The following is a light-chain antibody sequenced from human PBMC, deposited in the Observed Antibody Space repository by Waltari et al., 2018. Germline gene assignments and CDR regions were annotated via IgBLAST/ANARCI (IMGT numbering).Light chain of an antibody. CDR2: KVF. V-gene: IGKV2-30*02. Sequence: DVVMTQSPLSLPVTLGQPATISCRSSQSLVHSDGKTYLNWFHQRPGQSPRRLIYKVFNRDSGVPDRFSGSGSCTDFTLKISRVEAEDVGAYYCMQATQWPLTFGQGTKVEIK. J-gene: IGKJ1*01. CDR1: QSLVHSDGKTY. CDR3: MQATQWPLT.